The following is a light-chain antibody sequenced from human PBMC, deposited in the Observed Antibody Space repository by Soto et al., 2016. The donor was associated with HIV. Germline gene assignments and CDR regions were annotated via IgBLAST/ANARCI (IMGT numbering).Light chain of an antibody. CDR1: QGIKNE. CDR3: LQDYTYPYT. J-gene: IGKJ2*01. CDR2: SAS. Sequence: AIQMTQSPSPLSASVGDRVTITCRASQGIKNELGWYQQKPGKAPKLLIYSASSLGSGVPSRFSGSGSGTDFTLTISSLQPEDSASYFCLQDYTYPYTFGQGTKLEIK. V-gene: IGKV1-6*01.